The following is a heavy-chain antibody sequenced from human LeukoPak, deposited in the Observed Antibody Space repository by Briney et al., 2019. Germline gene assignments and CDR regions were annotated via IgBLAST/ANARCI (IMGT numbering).Heavy chain of an antibody. V-gene: IGHV1-8*02. CDR1: GYTFTGYY. CDR2: MNPNSGNT. CDR3: AREEMATTD. Sequence: ASVTVSCKASGYTFTGYYMHWVRQATGQGLEWMGWMNPNSGNTGYAQKFQGRVTMTRNTSISTAYMELSSLRSEDTAVYYCAREEMATTDWGQGTLVTVSS. J-gene: IGHJ4*02. D-gene: IGHD5-24*01.